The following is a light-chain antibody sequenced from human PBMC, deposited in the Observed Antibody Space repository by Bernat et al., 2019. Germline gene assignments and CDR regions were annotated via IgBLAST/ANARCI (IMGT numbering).Light chain of an antibody. V-gene: IGLV1-44*01. CDR3: ASWDSTLKGYV. CDR1: SSHIGSDT. J-gene: IGLJ1*01. Sequence: QSVLTQPPSVSATPGQRVTISCSGSSSHIGSDTVNWYHQVPGTAPKLLIYSTNRRPSGVPDRFSGSKSGTSASLAISGLQSEDDGDYYCASWDSTLKGYVFGTGTKIAVL. CDR2: STN.